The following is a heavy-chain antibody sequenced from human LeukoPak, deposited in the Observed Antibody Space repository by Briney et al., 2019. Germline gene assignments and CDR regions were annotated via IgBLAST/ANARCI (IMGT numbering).Heavy chain of an antibody. CDR2: ISAYNGNT. J-gene: IGHJ4*02. CDR3: ARAGGTHTRGITMVRGVIDY. Sequence: RSSVKVSCKASGYTFTGYYMHWVRQAPGQGLEWMGWISAYNGNTNYAQKLQGRVTMTTDTSTSTAYMELRSLRSDDTAVYYCARAGGTHTRGITMVRGVIDYWGQGTLVTVSS. D-gene: IGHD3-10*01. CDR1: GYTFTGYY. V-gene: IGHV1-18*04.